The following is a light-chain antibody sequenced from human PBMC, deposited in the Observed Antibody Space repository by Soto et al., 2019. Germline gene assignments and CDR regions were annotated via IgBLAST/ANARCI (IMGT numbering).Light chain of an antibody. CDR3: QQRRDT. V-gene: IGKV3-11*01. CDR1: HSVSSN. Sequence: DIVLTHSPANLGLSPGERGSLSCRASHSVSSNLAWSKQNPGQAPRHLIYDASHMATGIPARFSGSGYGTDFTLTSSNLEPDDFAVYYCQQRRDTFGGGTKVDI. CDR2: DAS. J-gene: IGKJ4*01.